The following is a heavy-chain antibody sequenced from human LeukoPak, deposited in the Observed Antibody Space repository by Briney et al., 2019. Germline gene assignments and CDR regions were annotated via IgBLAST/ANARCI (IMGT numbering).Heavy chain of an antibody. J-gene: IGHJ4*02. CDR1: GYTFTGYY. V-gene: IGHV1-2*02. CDR2: INPNSGAT. CDR3: ARDGERRTPAAAGNGEVNY. Sequence: ASVKVSCKASGYTFTGYYIHWMRPAPGQGLEWMGWINPNSGATYYAQMFQGRVTMTRDTSISTAYMELSSLRSDDTAVYYCARDGERRTPAAAGNGEVNYWGQGTLVTVSS. D-gene: IGHD6-13*01.